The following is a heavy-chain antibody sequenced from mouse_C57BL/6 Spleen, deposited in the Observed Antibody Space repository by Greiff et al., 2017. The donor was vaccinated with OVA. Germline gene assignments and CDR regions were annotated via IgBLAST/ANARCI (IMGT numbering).Heavy chain of an antibody. CDR3: ARAIYYDYDGDAYWYCDV. Sequence: VQLQQSGAELVKPGASVKISCKASGYAFSSYWMNWVKQRPGKGLEWIGQIYPGDGDTNYNGKFKGKATLTADKSSSTAYMQLSSLTSEDSAVYFCARAIYYDYDGDAYWYCDVWGTGTTVTVSS. V-gene: IGHV1-80*01. J-gene: IGHJ1*03. CDR1: GYAFSSYW. D-gene: IGHD2-4*01. CDR2: IYPGDGDT.